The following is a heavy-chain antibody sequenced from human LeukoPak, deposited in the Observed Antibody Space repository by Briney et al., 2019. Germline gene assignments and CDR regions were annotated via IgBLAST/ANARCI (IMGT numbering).Heavy chain of an antibody. CDR1: GFTFSSYA. D-gene: IGHD3-16*01. J-gene: IGHJ6*02. CDR2: IGGSGGRT. Sequence: GSLRLSCAASGFTFSSYAMSWVRQAPGKGLEWVSTIGGSGGRTYYADSVKGRFTSSRDRSENTLYLQMNSLRAEDTAVYYCAKHLGDSEYYGMDVWGQGTSVTVSS. V-gene: IGHV3-23*01. CDR3: AKHLGDSEYYGMDV.